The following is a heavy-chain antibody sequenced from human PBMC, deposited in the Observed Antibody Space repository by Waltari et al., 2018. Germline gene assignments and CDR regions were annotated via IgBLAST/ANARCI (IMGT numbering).Heavy chain of an antibody. D-gene: IGHD5-12*01. J-gene: IGHJ4*02. CDR2: ISFDGKEK. CDR3: AKELYPGYARRLFDY. V-gene: IGHV3-30*18. CDR1: GFRFSNYG. Sequence: QVQLVESGGGVVQPGRSLRLSCTASGFRFSNYGMHWVRQAPGKGVEWVAVISFDGKEKHYADSVKGRLTVSRDNSKNTLFLQLNSLRAEDTAVYYCAKELYPGYARRLFDYWGQGTLVTVSS.